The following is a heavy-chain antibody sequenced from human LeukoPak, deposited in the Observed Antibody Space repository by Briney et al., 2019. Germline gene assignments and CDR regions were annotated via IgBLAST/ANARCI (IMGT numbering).Heavy chain of an antibody. CDR1: GFTFSTYS. CDR2: ISSSTSYI. Sequence: PGGSLRLSCGVSGFTFSTYSMNWVRQAPGKGLEWVSSISSSTSYIYYADSVKGRFTISRDNAKNSLYLQMNSLKAEDTAVYYCARNSISGDYLNWFDPWGQGTLVTVSS. CDR3: ARNSISGDYLNWFDP. J-gene: IGHJ5*02. V-gene: IGHV3-21*01. D-gene: IGHD1-26*01.